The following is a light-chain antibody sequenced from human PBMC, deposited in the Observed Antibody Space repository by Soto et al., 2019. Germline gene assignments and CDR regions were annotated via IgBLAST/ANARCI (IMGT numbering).Light chain of an antibody. CDR3: GSYTTSSNYV. CDR2: DVS. CDR1: SSDIDAYNY. V-gene: IGLV2-14*01. Sequence: QSVLTQPASVSGSPGQSITISCTGTSSDIDAYNYVSWYQRHPGKAPKLMIYDVSNRPSGISNRFSGSKSGNTASLTISGLQAEDEADYYCGSYTTSSNYVFGTGTKVTVL. J-gene: IGLJ1*01.